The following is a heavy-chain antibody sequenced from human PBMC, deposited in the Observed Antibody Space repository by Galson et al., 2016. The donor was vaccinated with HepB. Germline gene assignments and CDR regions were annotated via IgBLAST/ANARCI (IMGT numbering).Heavy chain of an antibody. D-gene: IGHD4-17*01. CDR1: GYTFTAHY. CDR3: ARAGDSGDYGPAY. CDR2: INPRGGST. Sequence: SVKVSCKASGYTFTAHYLHWVRQAPGQGLEWMGIINPRGGSTTYSQNFRGRATMTSDTSASTVFMELSSLTSGDTAVYYCARAGDSGDYGPAYWGQGTLVTVSS. J-gene: IGHJ4*02. V-gene: IGHV1-46*03.